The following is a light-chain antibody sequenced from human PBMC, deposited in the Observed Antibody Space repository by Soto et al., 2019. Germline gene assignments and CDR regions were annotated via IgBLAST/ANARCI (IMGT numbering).Light chain of an antibody. CDR2: LSSDGSH. V-gene: IGLV4-69*01. CDR1: SGHSSYA. Sequence: QLVLTQSPSASASLGASVKLTCTLSSGHSSYAIAWHQQQPEKGPRYLMKLSSDGSHSKGDGIPDRFSGSSSGAERYLTISSLQSEDEADYYCQTWDTGARVVFGGGPRSPS. J-gene: IGLJ2*01. CDR3: QTWDTGARVV.